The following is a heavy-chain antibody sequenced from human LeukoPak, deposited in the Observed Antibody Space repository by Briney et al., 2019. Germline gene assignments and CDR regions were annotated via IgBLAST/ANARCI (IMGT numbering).Heavy chain of an antibody. CDR3: ARESSTSCYRD. D-gene: IGHD2-2*02. CDR1: GGSISSYY. Sequence: SETLSLTCTVSGGSISSYYWSWIRQPPGKGLEWIGYIYTSGSTNYNPSLKSRVTISVDTSKNQFSLKLSSVTAADTDVYYCARESSTSCYRDWGQGTLVTVSS. CDR2: IYTSGST. J-gene: IGHJ4*02. V-gene: IGHV4-4*09.